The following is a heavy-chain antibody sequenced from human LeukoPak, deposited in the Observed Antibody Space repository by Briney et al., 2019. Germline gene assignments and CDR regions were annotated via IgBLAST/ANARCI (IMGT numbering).Heavy chain of an antibody. D-gene: IGHD3-3*01. CDR3: GRDQGGDVSFWSGYHYGMVV. CDR2: IIPIFGIA. Sequence: ASVKVSCKASGGTFSSYAISWVRQAPGQGLEWMGRIIPIFGIANYAQKFQGRVTITADKSTSTAYMELSSLRSEDTAVYYCGRDQGGDVSFWSGYHYGMVVWGQGTTVTVSS. CDR1: GGTFSSYA. J-gene: IGHJ6*02. V-gene: IGHV1-69*04.